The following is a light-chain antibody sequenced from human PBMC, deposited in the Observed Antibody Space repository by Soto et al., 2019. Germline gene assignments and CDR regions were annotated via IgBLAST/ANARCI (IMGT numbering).Light chain of an antibody. CDR2: DVS. V-gene: IGLV2-14*01. J-gene: IGLJ1*01. CDR1: SSDIGTYDY. CDR3: TSYTTSTTYV. Sequence: QPVLTQPASVSGSPGQSITISCTGTSSDIGTYDYISWFQQYPGKAPKLVIYDVSVRASGVSNRFSASKSGNTASLTISGLQAEDEADYYCTSYTTSTTYVFGTGTKVTVL.